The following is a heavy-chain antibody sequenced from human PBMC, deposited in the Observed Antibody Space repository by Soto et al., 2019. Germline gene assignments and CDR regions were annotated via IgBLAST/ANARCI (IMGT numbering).Heavy chain of an antibody. CDR3: AARITVFGLLIPPFDP. Sequence: QVHLQQWGAGLLKPSETLSLTCAVYGGSVNGYYWNWIRQPPGKGLEWMGEINHTGGTIYNPSLNSRVTLSVDTSKPQLTLRLSSVPAADTAIYYCAARITVFGLLIPPFDPWGQGTQVTVSS. CDR1: GGSVNGYY. J-gene: IGHJ5*02. V-gene: IGHV4-34*02. D-gene: IGHD3-3*01. CDR2: INHTGGT.